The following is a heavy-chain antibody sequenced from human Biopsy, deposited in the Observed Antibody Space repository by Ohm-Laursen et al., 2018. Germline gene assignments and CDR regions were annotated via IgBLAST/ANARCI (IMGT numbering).Heavy chain of an antibody. CDR2: ISPKSGGT. J-gene: IGHJ4*02. CDR1: GFSFTGYY. V-gene: IGHV1-2*02. D-gene: IGHD6-19*01. CDR3: ALQSVAQMKNFDY. Sequence: GASVKVSCKASGFSFTGYYIHWVRQAPGQGLEWRGWISPKSGGTNYAQKFQGNITMTKNTSMSTAYMEMSRLRSDDPAVYYCALQSVAQMKNFDYWGQGTLVTVSS.